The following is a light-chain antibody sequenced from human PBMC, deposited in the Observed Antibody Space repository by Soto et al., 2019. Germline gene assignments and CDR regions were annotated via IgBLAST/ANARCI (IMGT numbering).Light chain of an antibody. CDR3: PHSISYSEA. V-gene: IGKV1-5*01. J-gene: IGKJ1*01. Sequence: ASQSIRSGWAWFQLTPGQPPKLLVYNVSSLVRGVPSRCSGSGSGTEFTLIISSLQPDDVATDYCPHSISYSEAFGQ. CDR1: QSIRSG. CDR2: NVS.